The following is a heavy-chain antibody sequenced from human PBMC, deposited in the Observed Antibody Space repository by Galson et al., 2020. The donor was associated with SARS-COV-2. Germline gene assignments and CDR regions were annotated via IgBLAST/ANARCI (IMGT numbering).Heavy chain of an antibody. D-gene: IGHD4-17*01. J-gene: IGHJ6*03. V-gene: IGHV3-15*01. CDR3: TTDQYGDLYYYYMDV. CDR1: GFTFSNAW. CDR2: IKSKTDGGTT. Sequence: GGSLRLSCAASGFTFSNAWMSWVRQAPGKGLEWVGRIKSKTDGGTTDYAAPVKGRFTISRDDSKNTLYLQMNSLKTEDTAVYYCTTDQYGDLYYYYMDVWGKGTTVTVSS.